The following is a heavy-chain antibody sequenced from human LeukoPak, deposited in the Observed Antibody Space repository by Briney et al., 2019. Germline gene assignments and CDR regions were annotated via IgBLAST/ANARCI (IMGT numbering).Heavy chain of an antibody. J-gene: IGHJ4*02. V-gene: IGHV3-7*03. Sequence: PGGSLRLSCAASGFTFSNYWMSWVRQAPGKGLEWVANIKQDGSEKYYVDSVKGRFTISRDNSKNTLYLQMNSLRAEDTAVYYCAKGGSSGWPFDYWGQGTLVTVSS. D-gene: IGHD6-19*01. CDR2: IKQDGSEK. CDR3: AKGGSSGWPFDY. CDR1: GFTFSNYW.